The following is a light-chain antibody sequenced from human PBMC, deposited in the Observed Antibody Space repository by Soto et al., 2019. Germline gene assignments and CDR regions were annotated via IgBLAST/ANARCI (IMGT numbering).Light chain of an antibody. CDR3: MQALQTPT. CDR1: QSLLHSNGYNY. Sequence: DIVMTQSPLSLPVTPGEPASISCRSSQSLLHSNGYNYLDCYLQKPGXYPXLLIYLGSNRASGVPDRFSGGGSGTDFTLKISRVEAEYVGVYYCMQALQTPTFGQGTRLEIK. J-gene: IGKJ5*01. V-gene: IGKV2-28*01. CDR2: LGS.